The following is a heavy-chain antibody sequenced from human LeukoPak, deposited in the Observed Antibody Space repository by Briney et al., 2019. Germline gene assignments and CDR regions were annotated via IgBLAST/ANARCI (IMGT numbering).Heavy chain of an antibody. CDR2: INHSGST. V-gene: IGHV4-34*01. J-gene: IGHJ5*02. Sequence: PSETLSLTCAVYGGSFSGYYWSWIRQPPGKGLEWIGEINHSGSTYYNPSLKSRVTISVDTSKTQFSLKLSSVTAADTAAYYCARRHDYGDYLNWFDPWGQGTLVTVSS. CDR1: GGSFSGYY. CDR3: ARRHDYGDYLNWFDP. D-gene: IGHD4-17*01.